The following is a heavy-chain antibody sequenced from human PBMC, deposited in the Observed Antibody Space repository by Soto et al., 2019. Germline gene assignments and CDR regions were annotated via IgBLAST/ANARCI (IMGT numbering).Heavy chain of an antibody. D-gene: IGHD3-10*01. CDR2: IYYSGST. V-gene: IGHV4-30-4*01. J-gene: IGHJ6*02. CDR1: DGSISSGDYC. CDR3: AREATMVRGVTTLPSGMDV. Sequence: SETLSVTCTVSDGSISSGDYCWSWIRQPPGKGLEWIGYIYYSGSTYYNPSLKSRVTISVDTSKNQFSLKLNSVTAADTAVYYCAREATMVRGVTTLPSGMDVWGQGTTVTVSS.